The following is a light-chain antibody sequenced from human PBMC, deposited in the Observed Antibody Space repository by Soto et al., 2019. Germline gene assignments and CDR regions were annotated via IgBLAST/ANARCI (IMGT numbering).Light chain of an antibody. CDR3: QVWDSSSDHGV. CDR2: YDS. V-gene: IGLV3-21*04. Sequence: YELTQPPSVSVAPGKTARITCGGNNIGSKSVHWYQQKPGQAPVLVIYYDSDRPSGIPERFSGSNSGNTATLTISRVEAGDEADYYCQVWDSSSDHGVFGGGTKLTVL. CDR1: NIGSKS. J-gene: IGLJ3*02.